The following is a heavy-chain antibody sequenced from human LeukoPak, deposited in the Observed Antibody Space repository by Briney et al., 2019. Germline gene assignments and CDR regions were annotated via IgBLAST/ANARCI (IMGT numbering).Heavy chain of an antibody. V-gene: IGHV3-21*01. CDR2: ISSSSSYI. CDR3: ARDLRGHSYAVGDIDYYYYGMDV. Sequence: GGSLRLSCAASGFTFSSYSMNWVRQAPGKGLEWVSSISSSSSYIYYADSVKGRFTISRDNAKNSLYLQMNSLRAEDTAVYYCARDLRGHSYAVGDIDYYYYGMDVWGQGTTVTVSS. J-gene: IGHJ6*02. D-gene: IGHD5-18*01. CDR1: GFTFSSYS.